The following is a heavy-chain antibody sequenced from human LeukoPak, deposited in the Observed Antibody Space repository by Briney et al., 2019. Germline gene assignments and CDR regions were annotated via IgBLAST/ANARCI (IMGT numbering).Heavy chain of an antibody. CDR3: ARDYYDSSGSLY. J-gene: IGHJ4*02. D-gene: IGHD3-22*01. V-gene: IGHV4-39*07. CDR1: GGSISSSSYY. Sequence: SETLSLTCTVSGGSISSSSYYWGWIRQPPGKGLEWIGSIYYSGSTYYNPSLKSRVTISVDTSKNQFSLKLSSVTAADTAVYYSARDYYDSSGSLYWGPATLVTVSS. CDR2: IYYSGST.